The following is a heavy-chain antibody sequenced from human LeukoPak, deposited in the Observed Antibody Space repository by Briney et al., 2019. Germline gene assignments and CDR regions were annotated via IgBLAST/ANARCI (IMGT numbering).Heavy chain of an antibody. CDR1: GFTFSSYS. CDR2: ISSSSSYI. Sequence: GSLRLSCAASGFTFSSYSMNWVRQAPGKGLEWVSSISSSSSYIYYADSVKGRFTISRDNAKNSLYLQMTSLRAEDTAVYYCARDAYRFYYFDYWGQGTLVTVSS. J-gene: IGHJ4*02. CDR3: ARDAYRFYYFDY. V-gene: IGHV3-21*01. D-gene: IGHD3-3*01.